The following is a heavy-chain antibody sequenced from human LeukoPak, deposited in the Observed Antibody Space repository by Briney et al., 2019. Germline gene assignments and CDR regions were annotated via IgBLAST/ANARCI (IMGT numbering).Heavy chain of an antibody. J-gene: IGHJ3*02. Sequence: PGGSLRLSCAASGFTFSTYAMHWVRQAPGKGLEYVSAISSNGGSTYYANSVKGRFTISRDNSKNTLYLQMGSLRAEDMAVYYCAKIPLWGSSLNDAFDIWGQGTMVTVSS. CDR3: AKIPLWGSSLNDAFDI. CDR1: GFTFSTYA. D-gene: IGHD3-16*01. CDR2: ISSNGGST. V-gene: IGHV3-64*01.